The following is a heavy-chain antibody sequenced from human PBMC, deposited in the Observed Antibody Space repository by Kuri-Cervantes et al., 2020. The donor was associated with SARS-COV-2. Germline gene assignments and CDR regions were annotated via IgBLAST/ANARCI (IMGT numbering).Heavy chain of an antibody. CDR2: IYPGDSDT. D-gene: IGHD3-22*01. CDR1: GYSFTSYW. Sequence: GGSLRLSCKGSGYSFTSYWIGWVRQMPGKGLEWMGIIYPGDSDTRYSPSFQGQVTISADKSISTAYLQWSSLKASDTATYYCARLSDSPSYFDLWGRGTLVTVSS. CDR3: ARLSDSPSYFDL. V-gene: IGHV5-51*01. J-gene: IGHJ2*01.